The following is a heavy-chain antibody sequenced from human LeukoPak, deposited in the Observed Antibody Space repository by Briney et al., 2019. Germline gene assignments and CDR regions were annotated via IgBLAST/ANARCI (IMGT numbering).Heavy chain of an antibody. Sequence: GASVKVSCKASGYTFTSYDINWVRQATGQGLEWMGWMNPNSGNTGYAQKFQGRVTMTRDTSISTAYMELSRLRSDDTAVYYCARDLHSSSSLHYWYFDLWGRGTLVTVSS. J-gene: IGHJ2*01. CDR3: ARDLHSSSSLHYWYFDL. CDR1: GYTFTSYD. D-gene: IGHD6-6*01. CDR2: MNPNSGNT. V-gene: IGHV1-8*01.